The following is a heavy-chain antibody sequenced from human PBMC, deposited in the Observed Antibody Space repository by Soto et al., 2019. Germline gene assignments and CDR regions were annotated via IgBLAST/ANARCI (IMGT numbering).Heavy chain of an antibody. CDR1: GGSISSSSYY. J-gene: IGHJ5*02. D-gene: IGHD2-15*01. V-gene: IGHV4-39*01. CDR2: IYYSGST. CDR3: ARAPPVVVVANWFDP. Sequence: SETLSLTCTVSGGSISSSSYYWGWIRQPPGKGLEWIGSIYYSGSTYYNPSLKSRVTISVDTSKNQFSLKLSSVTAADTAVYYCARAPPVVVVANWFDPWGQGTLVTVSS.